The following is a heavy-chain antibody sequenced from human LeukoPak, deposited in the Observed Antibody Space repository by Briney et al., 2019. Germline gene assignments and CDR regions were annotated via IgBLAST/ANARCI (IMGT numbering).Heavy chain of an antibody. V-gene: IGHV6-1*01. D-gene: IGHD1-26*01. CDR2: TYYRSKWYN. CDR3: ARDSHKKYIGGFDI. Sequence: SQTLSLTRAISGDSVSSNSAAWNWIRQSPSRGLEWLGRTYYRSKWYNDYAVSVKSRITINPDTSKNQFSLQLNSVTPEDTAVYYCARDSHKKYIGGFDIWGQGTMVTVSS. J-gene: IGHJ3*02. CDR1: GDSVSSNSAA.